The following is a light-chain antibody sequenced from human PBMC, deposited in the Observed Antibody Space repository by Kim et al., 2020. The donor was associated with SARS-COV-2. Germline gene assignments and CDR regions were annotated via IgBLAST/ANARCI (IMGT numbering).Light chain of an antibody. Sequence: SLSPGERATLSCRASQSVSSHFAWYQQKPGQAPRLLIYDTSNRATGIPARFSGSGSGTDFTLTISSLEPEDFAVYYCQQRSTLPVFGGGTKVEIK. CDR2: DTS. V-gene: IGKV3-11*01. J-gene: IGKJ4*01. CDR1: QSVSSH. CDR3: QQRSTLPV.